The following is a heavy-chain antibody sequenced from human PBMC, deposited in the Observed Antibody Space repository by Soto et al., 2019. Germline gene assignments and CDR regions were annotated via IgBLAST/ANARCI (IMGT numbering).Heavy chain of an antibody. J-gene: IGHJ5*02. CDR3: ARGWGLYYSNYPNWFDP. Sequence: GASVKVSCKASGYTFTSYDINWVRQATGQGLEWMGWMNPNSGNTGYAQKFQGRVTMTRNTSISTAYMELSSLRSEDTAVYYCARGWGLYYSNYPNWFDPWGQGTLVTVSS. CDR2: MNPNSGNT. D-gene: IGHD4-4*01. V-gene: IGHV1-8*01. CDR1: GYTFTSYD.